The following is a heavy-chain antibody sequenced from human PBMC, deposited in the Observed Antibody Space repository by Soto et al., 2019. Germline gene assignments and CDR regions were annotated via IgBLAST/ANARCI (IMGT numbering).Heavy chain of an antibody. V-gene: IGHV5-10-1*01. CDR2: IDPSDSYS. CDR1: GYIFSSYW. J-gene: IGHJ6*01. Sequence: GEALKISCKCSGYIFSSYWISWVLQMPGKGLEWMGRIDPSDSYSNYSPSFKGHVTISADKSINTAYLQGSSLKASDTAMYYCARHSTMDTGFDYYYVMDVWGQGTTVTVSS. CDR3: ARHSTMDTGFDYYYVMDV. D-gene: IGHD5-18*01.